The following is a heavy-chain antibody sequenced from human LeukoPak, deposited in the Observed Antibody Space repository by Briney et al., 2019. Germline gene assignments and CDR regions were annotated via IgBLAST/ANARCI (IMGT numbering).Heavy chain of an antibody. CDR1: GYTLTELS. J-gene: IGHJ4*02. V-gene: IGHV1-24*01. D-gene: IGHD1-26*01. CDR2: FDPEDGET. CDR3: ARDLSGSHTSVGFDY. Sequence: WASVKVSCKVSGYTLTELSMHWVRQAPGKGLEWMGGFDPEDGETIYAQKFQGRVTMTEDTSTDTAYMELSSPRSEDTAVYYCARDLSGSHTSVGFDYWGQGTLVTVSS.